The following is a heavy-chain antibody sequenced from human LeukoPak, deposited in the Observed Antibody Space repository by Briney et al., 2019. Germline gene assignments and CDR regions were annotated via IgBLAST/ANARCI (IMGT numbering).Heavy chain of an antibody. CDR1: GGSISSYY. V-gene: IGHV4-59*08. CDR3: ARHDDSSGWTSGAFDI. CDR2: IYYSGST. D-gene: IGHD6-19*01. J-gene: IGHJ3*02. Sequence: PSETLSLTCTVSGGSISSYYWSWIRQPPGKGLEWIGYIYYSGSTNYNPSLKSRVTISVDTSKNQFSLKLSSVTAADTAVYYCARHDDSSGWTSGAFDIWGQGTMVTVSS.